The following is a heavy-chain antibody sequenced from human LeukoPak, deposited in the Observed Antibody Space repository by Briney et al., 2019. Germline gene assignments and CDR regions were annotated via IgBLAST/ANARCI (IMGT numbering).Heavy chain of an antibody. CDR3: ARDRDCSRTSCFNAFDV. CDR1: GFTFSSYA. J-gene: IGHJ3*01. Sequence: GGSLRLSCAASGFTFSSYAMSWVRQAPGKGLEWVAVISHDGNDQYYADAVKGRFTISRDNSKNALYLQMNSLRVEDTAVYYCARDRDCSRTSCFNAFDVWGQGTLAIVSS. V-gene: IGHV3-30*04. CDR2: ISHDGNDQ. D-gene: IGHD2-2*01.